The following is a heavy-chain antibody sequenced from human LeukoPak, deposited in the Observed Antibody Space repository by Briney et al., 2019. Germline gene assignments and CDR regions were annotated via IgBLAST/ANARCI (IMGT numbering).Heavy chain of an antibody. D-gene: IGHD4-17*01. CDR1: GNTLTKFS. CDR2: FDLDEGKR. CDR3: AKGPSGSDYDWYFDL. Sequence: ASVKVSCKASGNTLTKFSMHWVRQAPGKGLEWMGGFDLDEGKRIYAQKLKGRVIMTEDTSTDTAYMEIKSVTFEDTAVYYCAKGPSGSDYDWYFDLWGRGTLITVSS. J-gene: IGHJ2*01. V-gene: IGHV1-24*01.